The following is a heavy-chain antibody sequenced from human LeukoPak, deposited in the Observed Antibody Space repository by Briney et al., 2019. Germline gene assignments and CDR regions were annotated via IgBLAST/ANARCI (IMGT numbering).Heavy chain of an antibody. J-gene: IGHJ4*02. V-gene: IGHV3-21*01. Sequence: GGSLRLSCAASGFTFSSYGMSWVRQAPGKGLEWVSAISGSGGSIYYADSVKGRLTISRDNAKNSLYLQMNSLRAEDTAVYYCARGPRGNWNYPPWDYWGQGTLVTVSS. CDR2: ISGSGGSI. CDR3: ARGPRGNWNYPPWDY. D-gene: IGHD1-7*01. CDR1: GFTFSSYG.